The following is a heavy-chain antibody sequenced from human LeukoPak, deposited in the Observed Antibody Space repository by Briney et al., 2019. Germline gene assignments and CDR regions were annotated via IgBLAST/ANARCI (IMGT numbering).Heavy chain of an antibody. CDR2: INPNSGDT. CDR3: TRVFRAADY. Sequence: GASVKVSCNASGYTFTHYYIHWVRQAPRHGLQWMGWINPNSGDTKYAQQFQGRVSMTRDTSITTAYMELNRLTSGDTAVYYCTRVFRAADYWGQGTLVIVSS. V-gene: IGHV1-2*02. CDR1: GYTFTHYY. J-gene: IGHJ4*02. D-gene: IGHD2-15*01.